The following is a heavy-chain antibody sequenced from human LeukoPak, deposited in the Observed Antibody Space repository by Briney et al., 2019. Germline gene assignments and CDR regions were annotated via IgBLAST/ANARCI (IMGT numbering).Heavy chain of an antibody. CDR2: ITGSGDTT. CDR3: AKDYYTSSWYTGDC. D-gene: IGHD6-13*01. V-gene: IGHV3-23*01. J-gene: IGHJ4*02. CDR1: GFTFSRYG. Sequence: GGSLRLSCAASGFTFSRYGMSWVRQAPGKGLEWVSCITGSGDTTYYADSVKGRFTISRDNFKSTLYLQMNSLRAEDTAIYYCAKDYYTSSWYTGDCWGQGTLVTVSS.